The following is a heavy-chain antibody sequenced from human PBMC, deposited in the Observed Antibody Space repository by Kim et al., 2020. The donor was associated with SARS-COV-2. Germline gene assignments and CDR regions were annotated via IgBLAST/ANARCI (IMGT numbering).Heavy chain of an antibody. CDR2: I. CDR3: VKDVLAGGADV. Sequence: IGYADSVEGRFIISRDKANNSLYLQMNSLRPEDTAFDYCVKDVLAGGADVWGQGTAVIVSS. D-gene: IGHD3-3*02. V-gene: IGHV3-9*01. J-gene: IGHJ6*02.